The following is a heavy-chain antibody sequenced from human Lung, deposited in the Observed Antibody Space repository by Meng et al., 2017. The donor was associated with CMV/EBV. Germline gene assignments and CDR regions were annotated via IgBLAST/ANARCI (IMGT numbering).Heavy chain of an antibody. D-gene: IGHD3-10*01. J-gene: IGHJ6*02. V-gene: IGHV3-53*01. Sequence: GGSLRLSCAASDFTVSSNYMSWVRQAPGKGLEWVSLIYSGGTTYYADSVKGRFTISRDNSKNTLYLQMNSLRAEDTAVYYCTRVFGSGSQRYGGYYGMDVXGQGXTVTVFS. CDR1: DFTVSSNY. CDR3: TRVFGSGSQRYGGYYGMDV. CDR2: IYSGGTT.